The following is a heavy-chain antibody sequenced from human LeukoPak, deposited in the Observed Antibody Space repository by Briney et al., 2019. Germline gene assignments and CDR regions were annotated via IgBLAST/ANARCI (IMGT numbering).Heavy chain of an antibody. CDR2: IYYSGST. V-gene: IGHV4-59*01. D-gene: IGHD3-10*01. CDR3: ARVMGNYYGSGSDV. J-gene: IGHJ6*02. Sequence: SETLSLTCTVSGGSISSYYWSWIRQPPGKGLEWIGYIYYSGSTNHNPSLKSRVTISVDTSKNQFSLKLSSVTAADTAVYYCARVMGNYYGSGSDVWGQGTTVTVSS. CDR1: GGSISSYY.